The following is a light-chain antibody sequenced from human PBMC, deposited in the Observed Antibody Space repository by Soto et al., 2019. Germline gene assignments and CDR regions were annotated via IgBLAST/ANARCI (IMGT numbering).Light chain of an antibody. CDR1: QNIGVY. V-gene: IGKV1-39*01. CDR2: AAS. CDR3: HQTAANPWT. J-gene: IGKJ1*01. Sequence: DIQMTQSPSALSASGGDRGTITGRASQNIGVYLNWYQKKPGKAPKLLIHAASSLHSGVPSTFSGSGSGTDFALTISSLQPEDFATYYCHQTAANPWTFAQGTKVDIK.